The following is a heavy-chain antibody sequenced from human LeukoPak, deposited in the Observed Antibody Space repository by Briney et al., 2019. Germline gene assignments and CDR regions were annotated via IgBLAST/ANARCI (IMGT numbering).Heavy chain of an antibody. Sequence: GASVKVSCKASGGTFSSYAFSWVRQAPGEGPEWMGQIIVVRGMANYAQSFQGRVTITADKSTSTAYLEVSSLKSEDTAVYYCARGLGRIAAMDGGRYFYGLDVWGQGTTVTVSS. CDR1: GGTFSSYA. J-gene: IGHJ6*02. CDR3: ARGLGRIAAMDGGRYFYGLDV. D-gene: IGHD6-13*01. CDR2: IIVVRGMA. V-gene: IGHV1-69*10.